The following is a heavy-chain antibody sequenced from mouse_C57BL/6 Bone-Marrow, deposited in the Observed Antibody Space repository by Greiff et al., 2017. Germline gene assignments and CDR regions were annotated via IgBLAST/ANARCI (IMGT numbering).Heavy chain of an antibody. CDR3: ARSYDGYIYWYFDV. V-gene: IGHV5-12*01. CDR1: GFTFSDYY. CDR2: ISNGGGST. Sequence: EVQVVESGGGLVQPGGSLKLSCAASGFTFSDYYMYWVRQTPEKRLEWVAYISNGGGSTYYPDTVKGRFTISRDNAKNTLYLQMSRLKSEDTAMYYCARSYDGYIYWYFDVWGTGTTVTVSS. D-gene: IGHD2-3*01. J-gene: IGHJ1*03.